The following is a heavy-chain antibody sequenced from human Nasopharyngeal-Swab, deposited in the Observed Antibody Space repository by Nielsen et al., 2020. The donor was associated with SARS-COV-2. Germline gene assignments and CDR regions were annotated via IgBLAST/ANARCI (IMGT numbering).Heavy chain of an antibody. V-gene: IGHV3-33*01. Sequence: GGSLRLSCAASGFTFSSYGMHWVRQAPGKGLEWVAVIWYDGSNKYYADSVKGRFTLSRDNSKTTLYLQMNSLRAEDTAVYYCATDRAVDDAFDIWGQGTMVTVSS. J-gene: IGHJ3*02. CDR1: GFTFSSYG. CDR3: ATDRAVDDAFDI. CDR2: IWYDGSNK. D-gene: IGHD6-19*01.